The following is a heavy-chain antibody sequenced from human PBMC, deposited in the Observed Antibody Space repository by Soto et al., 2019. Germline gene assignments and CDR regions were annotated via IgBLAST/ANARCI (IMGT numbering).Heavy chain of an antibody. CDR1: GGSFSTSA. CDR2: IMPIFRTA. J-gene: IGHJ6*02. CDR3: ARDKDRTLLGGNLYYIRDV. V-gene: IGHV1-69*12. Sequence: QVQVVQSGAEVKKPGSSVKVSCKTSGGSFSTSAISWVRQAPGQGLEWMGGIMPIFRTADYAQNFRGRVTITGDESASTAYLALRIVTSKDTAVYYCARDKDRTLLGGNLYYIRDVWGQGTTVIVTS. D-gene: IGHD2-8*01.